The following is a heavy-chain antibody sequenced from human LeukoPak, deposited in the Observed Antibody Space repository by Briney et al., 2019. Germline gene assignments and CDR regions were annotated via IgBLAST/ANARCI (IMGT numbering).Heavy chain of an antibody. J-gene: IGHJ4*02. V-gene: IGHV4-39*01. D-gene: IGHD3-16*01. CDR1: GGSISSSSNY. CDR2: IYYSGST. Sequence: SETLSLTCTVSGGSISSSSNYWGWIRQPPGEGLEWIGSIYYSGSTYYNPSLKSRVTISVDTSKNQFSLKLTSVTAADTAVYYCARQGDPGEFDYWGQGTLVTVSS. CDR3: ARQGDPGEFDY.